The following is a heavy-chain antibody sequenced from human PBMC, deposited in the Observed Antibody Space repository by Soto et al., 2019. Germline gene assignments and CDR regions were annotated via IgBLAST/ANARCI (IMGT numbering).Heavy chain of an antibody. CDR2: IIPILGIA. Sequence: QVQLVQSGAEVKKPGSSVKVSCKASGGTFSSYTISWVRQAPGQGLEWMGRIIPILGIANYAQKFQGRVTITADKSTSTAYMELSSLRSEDTAVYYCARGPSLVAATYFDYWCQGTLVTVSS. V-gene: IGHV1-69*02. D-gene: IGHD2-15*01. CDR1: GGTFSSYT. CDR3: ARGPSLVAATYFDY. J-gene: IGHJ4*02.